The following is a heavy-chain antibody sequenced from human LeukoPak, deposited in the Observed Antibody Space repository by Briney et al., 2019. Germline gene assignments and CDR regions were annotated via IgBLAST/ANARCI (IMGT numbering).Heavy chain of an antibody. Sequence: GGSLRLSCAASGFTFSSYWMSWVRQAPGKGLEWVAKINQDGSEKYYVDSVKGRFTISRDNAKISLYLQMSSLRAEDTAVYYCARDTAGSDYWGQGTLVTVSS. V-gene: IGHV3-7*01. CDR1: GFTFSSYW. D-gene: IGHD1-1*01. J-gene: IGHJ4*02. CDR3: ARDTAGSDY. CDR2: INQDGSEK.